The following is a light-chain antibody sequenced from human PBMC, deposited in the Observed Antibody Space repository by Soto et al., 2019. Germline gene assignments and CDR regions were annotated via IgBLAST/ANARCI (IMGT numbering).Light chain of an antibody. V-gene: IGKV3-20*01. CDR1: QSVSIDY. CDR2: GAS. CDR3: QLYGSSPPYT. Sequence: EIVLTQSPGTLSLSPGERATLSCRASQSVSIDYLAWYQQKPGQAPRLLIYGASSRVTGIPDRVSASGSGTDFTLPISRLEPEDFAVYHWQLYGSSPPYTFGQGTKLEIK. J-gene: IGKJ2*01.